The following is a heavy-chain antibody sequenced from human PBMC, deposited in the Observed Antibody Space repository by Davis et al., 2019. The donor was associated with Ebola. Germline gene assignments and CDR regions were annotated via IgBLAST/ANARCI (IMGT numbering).Heavy chain of an antibody. V-gene: IGHV3-23*01. CDR2: ISGSGGST. D-gene: IGHD3-3*01. Sequence: PGGSLRLSCAASGFTFSSYAMSWVRQAPGKGLEWVSAISGSGGSTYYADSVKGRFTISRDNSKNTLYLQMNSLRAEDTAVYYCAKKTSGYDFWSGYFDYWGQGTLVTVSS. J-gene: IGHJ4*02. CDR3: AKKTSGYDFWSGYFDY. CDR1: GFTFSSYA.